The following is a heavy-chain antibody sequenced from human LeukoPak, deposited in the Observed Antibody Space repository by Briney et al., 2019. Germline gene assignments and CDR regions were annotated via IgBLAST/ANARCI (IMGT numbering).Heavy chain of an antibody. CDR2: IYYSGST. V-gene: IGHV4-31*03. CDR3: ARGSGNSSGYYDY. Sequence: SETLSLTCTVSGGSISSGGYYWSWIRQHPGKGLEWIGYIYYSGSTYYNPSLKSRVTISVDTSKNQFSLKLSSVTAADTAVYYCARGSGNSSGYYDYWGQGTLVTVSS. J-gene: IGHJ4*02. CDR1: GGSISSGGYY. D-gene: IGHD3-22*01.